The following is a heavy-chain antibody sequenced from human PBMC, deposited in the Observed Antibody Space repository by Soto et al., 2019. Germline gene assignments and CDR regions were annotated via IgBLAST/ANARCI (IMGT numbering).Heavy chain of an antibody. CDR2: IWHGGSKT. D-gene: IGHD6-13*01. J-gene: IGHJ6*02. CDR1: GFSFSSYV. CDR3: ARGSIVAAEYGMDV. Sequence: GGSRRLSWAASGFSFSSYVMHWVRQAPGKGLEWVAVIWHGGSKTYYADSVKGRLIISRDNSKNTLYVQINSLRAEDRGVYFCARGSIVAAEYGMDVWGHGTTVTVSS. V-gene: IGHV3-33*01.